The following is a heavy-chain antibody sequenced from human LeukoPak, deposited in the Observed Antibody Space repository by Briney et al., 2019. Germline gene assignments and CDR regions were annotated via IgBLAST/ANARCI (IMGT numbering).Heavy chain of an antibody. CDR3: ATSMGVYYFDY. Sequence: GGSLRLSCAASEFTFSDYYMSWIRQAPGKGLEWVSYISSSGSTIYYADSVKGRFTISRDNAKNSLYLQMNSLRAEDTAVYYCATSMGVYYFDYWGQGTLVTVSS. J-gene: IGHJ4*02. V-gene: IGHV3-11*01. CDR2: ISSSGSTI. CDR1: EFTFSDYY. D-gene: IGHD3-16*01.